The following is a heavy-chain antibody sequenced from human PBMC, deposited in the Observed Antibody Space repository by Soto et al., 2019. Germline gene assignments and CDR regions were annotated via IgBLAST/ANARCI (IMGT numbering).Heavy chain of an antibody. J-gene: IGHJ6*02. Sequence: ASVKVSCKASGYTFTSYDINWVRQATGQGLEWMGWMNPNSGITGYAQKFQGRVTMTRNTSISTAYMELSSLRSEDTAVYYCAGQRGYSYGVYGMDVWGQGTTVTVSS. CDR3: AGQRGYSYGVYGMDV. CDR2: MNPNSGIT. CDR1: GYTFTSYD. V-gene: IGHV1-8*01. D-gene: IGHD5-18*01.